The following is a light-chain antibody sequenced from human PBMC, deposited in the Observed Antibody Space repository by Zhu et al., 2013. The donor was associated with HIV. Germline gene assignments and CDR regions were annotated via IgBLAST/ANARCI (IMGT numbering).Light chain of an antibody. V-gene: IGKV3-15*01. CDR3: QQYNNWPRT. CDR1: QSVRSN. J-gene: IGKJ1*01. Sequence: EIVMTQSPATLSVSPGERVTLSCRASQSVRSNLAWYHQKPGQAPRLLIYGALTRAAGIPARFSGSGSGTEFTLTISNLQSEDFAVYSCQQYNNWPRTFGQGTKVEIK. CDR2: GAL.